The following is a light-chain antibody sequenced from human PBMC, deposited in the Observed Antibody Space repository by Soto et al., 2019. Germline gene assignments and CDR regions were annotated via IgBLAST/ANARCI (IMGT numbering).Light chain of an antibody. J-gene: IGLJ2*01. CDR1: SSNIGAGYD. Sequence: QSVRTQPPSVSGAPGQRVTISCTGSSSNIGAGYDVHWYQQLPGTAPKLLLYGNSNRPSGVPDRFSGSKSGTSASLAITGLQAEDEADYYCQSYDSSLSGVVFGGGTKLTVL. CDR3: QSYDSSLSGVV. V-gene: IGLV1-40*01. CDR2: GNS.